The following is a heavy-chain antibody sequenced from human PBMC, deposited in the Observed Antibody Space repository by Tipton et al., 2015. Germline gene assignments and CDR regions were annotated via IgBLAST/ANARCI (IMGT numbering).Heavy chain of an antibody. Sequence: QLVQSGAEGKKTGESLKISCKGSGYIFTSFWIGWVRQMPGKGLEWMGTIYPGDSETRYNPSFQGQVTISADKSITTAYLQWRSLKASDTAMYYCVRRARRVGSHSYPYYFDYWGQGTLVPVSS. V-gene: IGHV5-51*01. D-gene: IGHD1-26*01. J-gene: IGHJ4*02. CDR3: VRRARRVGSHSYPYYFDY. CDR2: IYPGDSET. CDR1: GYIFTSFW.